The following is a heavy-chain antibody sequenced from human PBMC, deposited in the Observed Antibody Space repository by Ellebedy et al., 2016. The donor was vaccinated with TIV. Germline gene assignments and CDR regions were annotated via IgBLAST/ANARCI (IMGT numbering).Heavy chain of an antibody. CDR3: ARVTNGVWSADS. Sequence: SETLSLTCTVSGGSISSKSYYWGWIRQPPVKGLEWIGSIYDSGSTYYNPSLESRVTISADTSKNQLPLNLSSATAADTAVYYCARVTNGVWSADSWGQGTLVTVSS. D-gene: IGHD2-8*01. V-gene: IGHV4-39*01. CDR1: GGSISSKSYY. CDR2: IYDSGST. J-gene: IGHJ4*02.